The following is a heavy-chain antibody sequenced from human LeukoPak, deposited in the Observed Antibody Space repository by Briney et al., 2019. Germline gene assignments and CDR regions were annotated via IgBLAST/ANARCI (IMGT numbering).Heavy chain of an antibody. CDR2: IYSSGST. V-gene: IGHV4-59*01. CDR1: GGSISSYY. D-gene: IGHD3-16*02. Sequence: SETLSLTCTVSGGSISSYYWSWIRQPPGKGLEWTAYIYSSGSTYYNPSLKSRVTISVDTSKNQFSLKLSSVTAADTAVYYCARAPYRDDAFDIWGQGTMVTVSS. CDR3: ARAPYRDDAFDI. J-gene: IGHJ3*02.